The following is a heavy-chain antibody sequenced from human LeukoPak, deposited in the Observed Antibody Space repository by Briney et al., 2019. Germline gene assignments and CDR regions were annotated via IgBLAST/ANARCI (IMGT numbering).Heavy chain of an antibody. J-gene: IGHJ5*02. V-gene: IGHV3-11*01. CDR1: GFTFSDYY. CDR2: ISSSGSTI. CDR3: AKDPYYDFWSGYYRIWFDP. Sequence: PGGSLRLSCAASGFTFSDYYMSWIRQAPGKGLEWVSYISSSGSTIYYADSVKGRFTISRDNAKNSLYLQMNSLRAEDTAVYYCAKDPYYDFWSGYYRIWFDPWGQGTLVTVSS. D-gene: IGHD3-3*01.